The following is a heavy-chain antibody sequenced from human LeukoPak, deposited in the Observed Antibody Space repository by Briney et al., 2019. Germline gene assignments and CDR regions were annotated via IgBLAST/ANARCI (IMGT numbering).Heavy chain of an antibody. CDR1: GYTLTSYG. Sequence: GASVKVSCKASGYTLTSYGISWVRQAPGQGLEWMGWISAYNGNTNYAQKLQGRVTMTTDTSTSTAYMELRSLRSDDTAVYYCAREVGSSWSWVYFDYWGQGTLVTVSS. CDR2: ISAYNGNT. J-gene: IGHJ4*02. V-gene: IGHV1-18*01. CDR3: AREVGSSWSWVYFDY. D-gene: IGHD6-13*01.